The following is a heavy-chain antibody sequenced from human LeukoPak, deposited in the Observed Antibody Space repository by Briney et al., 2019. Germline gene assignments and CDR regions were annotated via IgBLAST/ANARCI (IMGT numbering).Heavy chain of an antibody. V-gene: IGHV1-2*02. D-gene: IGHD5-12*01. J-gene: IGHJ4*02. CDR2: INPNSGGT. CDR1: GYTFTGYY. CDR3: ARVVGGYSGYEDY. Sequence: ASVKVSCKASGYTFTGYYMHWVRQAPGQGLEWMGWINPNSGGTNYAQKFQGRVTMTRDTSLSTAYMELSRLRSDDTAVYYCARVVGGYSGYEDYWGQGTLVTVSS.